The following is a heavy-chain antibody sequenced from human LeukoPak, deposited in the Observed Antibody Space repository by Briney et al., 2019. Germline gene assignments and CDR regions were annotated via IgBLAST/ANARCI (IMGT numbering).Heavy chain of an antibody. Sequence: PSQTLSLTCTVFGDSISSDISYWSWIRQPAGKELEWIGRVSISGGTNYNPSLRSRVTISVDTSKNQFSLILSSVTAADTAMYFCARLRNVVLFDYWGQGTLVTVSS. V-gene: IGHV4-61*02. CDR3: ARLRNVVLFDY. J-gene: IGHJ4*02. CDR1: GDSISSDISY. D-gene: IGHD2-15*01. CDR2: VSISGGT.